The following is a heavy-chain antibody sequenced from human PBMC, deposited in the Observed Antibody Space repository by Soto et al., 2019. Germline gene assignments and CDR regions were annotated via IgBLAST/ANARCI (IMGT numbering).Heavy chain of an antibody. J-gene: IGHJ4*02. D-gene: IGHD5-18*01. CDR2: ISSSSSYI. Sequence: GGSLRLSCAASGFTFSSYSMNWVRQAPGKGLEWVSSISSSSSYIYYADSVKGRFTISRDNAKNSLYLQMNSLRAEDTAVYYCARDQPGYSYGYGLGYWGQGTLVTAPQ. CDR3: ARDQPGYSYGYGLGY. V-gene: IGHV3-21*01. CDR1: GFTFSSYS.